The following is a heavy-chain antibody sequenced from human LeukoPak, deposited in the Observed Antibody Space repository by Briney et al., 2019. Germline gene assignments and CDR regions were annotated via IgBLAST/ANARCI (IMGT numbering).Heavy chain of an antibody. Sequence: SETLSLTCTASGGSISSYYWSWIRQPPGKGLEWIGYIYYSGSTNYNPSLKSRVTISVDTSKNQFSLKLSSVTAADTAVYYCARDRTRTPYYYYGMDVWGQGTTVTVSS. J-gene: IGHJ6*02. D-gene: IGHD2-15*01. CDR3: ARDRTRTPYYYYGMDV. CDR1: GGSISSYY. V-gene: IGHV4-59*01. CDR2: IYYSGST.